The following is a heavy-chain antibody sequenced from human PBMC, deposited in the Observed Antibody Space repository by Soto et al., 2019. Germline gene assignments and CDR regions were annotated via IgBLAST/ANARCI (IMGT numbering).Heavy chain of an antibody. J-gene: IGHJ3*02. CDR2: ISSSGSTI. Sequence: GGSLRLSCAASGFTFSDYYMSWIRQAPGKGLEWVSYISSSGSTIYYADSVKGRFTISRDNAKNSLYLQMNSLRAEDTAVYYCARAAYSSWYLVGAFDIWGQGTMVTVSS. CDR1: GFTFSDYY. CDR3: ARAAYSSWYLVGAFDI. V-gene: IGHV3-11*01. D-gene: IGHD6-13*01.